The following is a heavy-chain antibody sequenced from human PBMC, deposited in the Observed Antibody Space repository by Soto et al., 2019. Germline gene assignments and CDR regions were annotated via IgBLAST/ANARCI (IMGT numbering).Heavy chain of an antibody. CDR2: IIPILGIA. Sequence: QVQLVQSGAEVKKPGSSVKVSCKASGGTFSSYTISWVRQAPGQGLEWMGRIIPILGIANYAQKFQGRVTITAEKSTSTAYMELSSLRSEDTAVYYCAREDYYDSSGWLDYWGQGTLVTVSS. CDR1: GGTFSSYT. D-gene: IGHD3-22*01. CDR3: AREDYYDSSGWLDY. J-gene: IGHJ4*02. V-gene: IGHV1-69*08.